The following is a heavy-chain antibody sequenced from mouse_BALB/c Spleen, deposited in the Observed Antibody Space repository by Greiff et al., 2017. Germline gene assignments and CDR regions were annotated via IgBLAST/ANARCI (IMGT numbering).Heavy chain of an antibody. J-gene: IGHJ2*01. V-gene: IGHV5-17*02. CDR2: ISSGSSTI. CDR3: ARSGDYVDY. Sequence: EVMVVESGGGLVQPGGSRKLSCAASGFTFSSFGMHWVRQAPEKGLEWVADISSGSSTIYYADTVKGRFTISRDNPKNTRFLQMTSLRSEDTAMYYCARSGDYVDYWGQGTTLTVSS. CDR1: GFTFSSFG. D-gene: IGHD3-1*01.